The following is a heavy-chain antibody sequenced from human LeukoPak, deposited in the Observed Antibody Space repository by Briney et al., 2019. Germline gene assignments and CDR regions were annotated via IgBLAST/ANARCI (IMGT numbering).Heavy chain of an antibody. Sequence: SETLSLTCTVSGGSISSYYWSWIRQPAGKGLEWIGRIYTSGSTNYNPSLKSRVTMSVDTSKNQFSLKLSSVTAADTAVYYCARGVDSSSTYYYYYMDVWGKGTTVTVSS. D-gene: IGHD6-6*01. V-gene: IGHV4-4*07. CDR1: GGSISSYY. CDR2: IYTSGST. J-gene: IGHJ6*03. CDR3: ARGVDSSSTYYYYYMDV.